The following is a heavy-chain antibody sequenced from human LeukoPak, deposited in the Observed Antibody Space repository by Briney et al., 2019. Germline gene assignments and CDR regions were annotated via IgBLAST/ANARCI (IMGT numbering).Heavy chain of an antibody. V-gene: IGHV3-74*01. CDR2: INNDGSST. Sequence: GGSLRLSCAASGFTFSSYWIHWVRQAPGKGLVWVSYINNDGSSTVYADSVKGRFTTSRDNSKNTLYLQMNSLRAEDTAVYYCAKIGSLRFGGKGVGAYWGQGTLVTVSS. CDR1: GFTFSSYW. J-gene: IGHJ4*02. CDR3: AKIGSLRFGGKGVGAY. D-gene: IGHD3-3*01.